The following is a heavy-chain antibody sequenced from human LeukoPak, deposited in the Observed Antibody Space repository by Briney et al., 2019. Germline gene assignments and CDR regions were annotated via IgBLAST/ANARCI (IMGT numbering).Heavy chain of an antibody. J-gene: IGHJ3*02. CDR2: IYHSGST. Sequence: SETLSLTCTVSGGSISSGGYYWSWIRQPPGKGLEWIGYIYHSGSTYYNPSLKSRVTISVDRSKSQFSLKLSSVTAADTAVYYCARDQRATVVTPGAFDIWGQGTMVTVSS. D-gene: IGHD4-23*01. CDR3: ARDQRATVVTPGAFDI. CDR1: GGSISSGGYY. V-gene: IGHV4-30-2*01.